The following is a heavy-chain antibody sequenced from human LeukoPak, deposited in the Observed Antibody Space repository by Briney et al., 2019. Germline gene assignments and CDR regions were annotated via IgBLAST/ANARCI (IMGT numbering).Heavy chain of an antibody. D-gene: IGHD3-16*02. Sequence: GGSLRLSCAASGFTVSSNYMSWVRQAPGKGLEWVSAISGSGGSTYYADSVKGRFTISRDNSKNTLYLQMNSLRAEDTAVYYCAKVRDYVWGSYRSSFDYWGQGTLVTVSS. CDR1: GFTVSSNY. J-gene: IGHJ4*02. CDR2: ISGSGGST. V-gene: IGHV3-23*01. CDR3: AKVRDYVWGSYRSSFDY.